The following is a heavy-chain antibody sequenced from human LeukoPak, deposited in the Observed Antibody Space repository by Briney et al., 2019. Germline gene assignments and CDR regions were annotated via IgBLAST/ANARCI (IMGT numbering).Heavy chain of an antibody. Sequence: SETLSLTCTVSGGSVSSGSYYWSWIRQPPGKGLAWIGNIYYSGNTNYDPSLKSRVTISVDTSKNQFSLNLSSVTAADTAVYYCARVNSYAQVDYWGQGTLSPSPQ. V-gene: IGHV4-61*01. CDR1: GGSVSSGSYY. D-gene: IGHD5-18*01. CDR3: ARVNSYAQVDY. J-gene: IGHJ4*02. CDR2: IYYSGNT.